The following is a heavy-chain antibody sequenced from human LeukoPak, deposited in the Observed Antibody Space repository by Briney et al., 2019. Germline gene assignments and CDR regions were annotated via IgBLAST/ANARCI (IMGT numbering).Heavy chain of an antibody. V-gene: IGHV4-4*09. J-gene: IGHJ6*04. CDR3: ATTRRDGYNYKPGSMDV. Sequence: NPSETLSLTCTVSGGSISSYYWSWIRQPPGKGLEWIGYIYTSGSTNYNPSLKSRVTISVDTSKNQFSLKLSSVTAADTAVYYCATTRRDGYNYKPGSMDVWGKGTTVTVSP. D-gene: IGHD5-24*01. CDR2: IYTSGST. CDR1: GGSISSYY.